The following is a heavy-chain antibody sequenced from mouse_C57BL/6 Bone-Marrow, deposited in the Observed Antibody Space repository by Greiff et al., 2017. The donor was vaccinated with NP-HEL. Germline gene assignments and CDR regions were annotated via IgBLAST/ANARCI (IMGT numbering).Heavy chain of an antibody. CDR1: GYSITSGYY. CDR2: ISYDGSN. V-gene: IGHV3-6*01. J-gene: IGHJ1*03. CDR3: AREGGEEAYFDV. D-gene: IGHD3-2*02. Sequence: EVKLEESGPGLVKPSQSLSLTCSVTGYSITSGYYWNWIRQFPGNKLEWMGYISYDGSNNYNPSLKNRISITRDTSKNQFFLKLNSVTTEDTATYYCAREGGEEAYFDVWGTGTTVTVSS.